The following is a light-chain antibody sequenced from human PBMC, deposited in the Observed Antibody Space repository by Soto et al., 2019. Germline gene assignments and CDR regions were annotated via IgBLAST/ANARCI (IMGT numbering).Light chain of an antibody. J-gene: IGKJ1*01. CDR3: QQYESYPQT. CDR2: DAS. V-gene: IGKV1-5*01. Sequence: DIQMTQSPSTLSASVGDRVTITCRASQTISHWLAWYQLKPGKAPKLLIYDASTLGSGVPSRFSGSGSETEFTLTISSLQPDDFATYYCQQYESYPQTFGLGTKVEIK. CDR1: QTISHW.